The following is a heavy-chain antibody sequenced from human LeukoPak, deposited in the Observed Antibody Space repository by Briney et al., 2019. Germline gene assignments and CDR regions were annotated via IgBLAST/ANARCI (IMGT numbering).Heavy chain of an antibody. D-gene: IGHD2-2*01. CDR2: INPNSGGT. CDR1: GYTFSGYY. Sequence: ASVEVSCKASGYTFSGYYMHWVRRASGQGLEWRGWINPNSGGTNYALKFQGRVTMTRDTSISTAYTELSRLRSDDTAVYYCARGRKCSNPSCFFWFDPWGQGTLVTVSS. CDR3: ARGRKCSNPSCFFWFDP. J-gene: IGHJ5*02. V-gene: IGHV1-2*02.